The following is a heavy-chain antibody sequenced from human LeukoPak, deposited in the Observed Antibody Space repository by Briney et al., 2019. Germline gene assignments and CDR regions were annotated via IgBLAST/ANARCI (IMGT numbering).Heavy chain of an antibody. V-gene: IGHV4-4*07. Sequence: KTSETLSLTCTVPGGSISSYYRSWIRQPAGKGLEWIGRMYTRGSNNYNPSPKSRVTISVGTSKNQFSLKLSSVTAADTAVYYCARGGRYDFWSGYRLVRYFDYWGQGTLVSVSS. J-gene: IGHJ4*02. D-gene: IGHD3-3*01. CDR2: MYTRGSN. CDR1: GGSISSYY. CDR3: ARGGRYDFWSGYRLVRYFDY.